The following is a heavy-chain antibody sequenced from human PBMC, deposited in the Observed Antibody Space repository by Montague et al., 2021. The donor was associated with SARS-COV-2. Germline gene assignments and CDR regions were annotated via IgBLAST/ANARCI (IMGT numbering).Heavy chain of an antibody. D-gene: IGHD6-19*01. CDR3: ARISAWYSSGWSAFDY. CDR1: GFSLSTSGMC. Sequence: PALVTPTQTLTLTCTFSGFSLSTSGMCVSWIRQPPGKALEWLALIDWDDDKYYSTSLKTRLTISKDTSKNQVVLTMTNMDPVDTATYYCARISAWYSSGWSAFDYWGRGTLVTVSS. J-gene: IGHJ4*02. V-gene: IGHV2-70*01. CDR2: IDWDDDK.